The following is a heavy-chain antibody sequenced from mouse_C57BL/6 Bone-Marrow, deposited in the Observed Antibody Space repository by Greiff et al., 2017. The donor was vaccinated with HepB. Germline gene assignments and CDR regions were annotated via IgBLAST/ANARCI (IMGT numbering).Heavy chain of an antibody. Sequence: EVKLVESGAELVRPGASVKLSCTASGFNIKDDYMHWVKQRPEQGLEWIGWIDPENGDTEYASKFQGKATITADTSSNTAYLQLSSLTSEDTAVYYCTTDSNYPFAYWGQGTLVTVSA. J-gene: IGHJ3*01. CDR3: TTDSNYPFAY. V-gene: IGHV14-4*01. CDR1: GFNIKDDY. D-gene: IGHD2-5*01. CDR2: IDPENGDT.